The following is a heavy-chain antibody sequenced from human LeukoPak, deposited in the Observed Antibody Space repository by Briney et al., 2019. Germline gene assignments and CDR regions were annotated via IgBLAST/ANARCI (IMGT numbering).Heavy chain of an antibody. D-gene: IGHD1-26*01. J-gene: IGHJ3*02. CDR3: ARDLGIGGSPDAFDI. CDR1: GFTFDDYT. CDR2: ISWDGDST. V-gene: IGHV3-43*01. Sequence: GGSLRLSCAASGFTFDDYTMHWVRQVSRKGLEWVSLISWDGDSTYYADSVKGRFTISRDSALYLQMDSLRAEDTAFYYCARDLGIGGSPDAFDIWGQGTMVTVSS.